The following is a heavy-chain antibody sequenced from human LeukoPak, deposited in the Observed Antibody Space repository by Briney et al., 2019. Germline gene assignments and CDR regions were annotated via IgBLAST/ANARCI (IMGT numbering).Heavy chain of an antibody. V-gene: IGHV7-4-1*02. Sequence: GASVKVSCKASGYTFTSYGISWVRQAPGQGLEWMGWINTNTGNPSYAQGFTGRFVFSLDTSVSTAYLQISNLKAEDTAVYYCARDSWSSIHDYWGQGTLVTVSS. CDR3: ARDSWSSIHDY. CDR1: GYTFTSYG. D-gene: IGHD1-26*01. CDR2: INTNTGNP. J-gene: IGHJ4*02.